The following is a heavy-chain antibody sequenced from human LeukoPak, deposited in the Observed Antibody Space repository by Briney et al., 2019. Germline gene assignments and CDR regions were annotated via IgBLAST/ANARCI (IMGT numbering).Heavy chain of an antibody. Sequence: PGGSLRLSCAASGFTVSSNEMSWVRQAPGKGLEWVSSISGGSTYYADSRKGRFTISRDNAKNSLYLQMNSLRAEDTAVYYCARSIPYYDFWSGYTVDYWGQGTLVTVSS. CDR1: GFTVSSNE. CDR3: ARSIPYYDFWSGYTVDY. D-gene: IGHD3-3*01. V-gene: IGHV3-38-3*01. J-gene: IGHJ4*02. CDR2: ISGGST.